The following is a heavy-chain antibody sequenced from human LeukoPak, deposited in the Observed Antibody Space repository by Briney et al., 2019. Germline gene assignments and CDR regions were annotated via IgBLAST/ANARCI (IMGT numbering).Heavy chain of an antibody. CDR2: IKHTGST. J-gene: IGHJ4*02. D-gene: IGHD1-1*01. Sequence: PSETLSLTCGVYGGSFSGYYWSWIRQPPGKGLEWIGEIKHTGSTNYNPSLKSRVTISVDTSKNQFSLNLSSVTAADTAVYYCARGRPSGTIDYRGQGTLVTVSS. CDR1: GGSFSGYY. CDR3: ARGRPSGTIDY. V-gene: IGHV4-34*01.